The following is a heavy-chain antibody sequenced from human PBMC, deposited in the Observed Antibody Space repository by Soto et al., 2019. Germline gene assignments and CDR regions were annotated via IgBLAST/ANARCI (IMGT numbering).Heavy chain of an antibody. CDR1: GFTFSSYG. V-gene: IGHV3-23*01. CDR2: IRGNGART. J-gene: IGHJ4*02. Sequence: PGGSLRLSCAASGFTFSSYGMSWVRQAPGKGLEWVSTIRGNGARTYYVDSVKGRFTISRDNSKSTLYLQMDSLRAEDTAVYYCTKDIDDYLDTGVFDDWGQGTLVTVSS. D-gene: IGHD3-9*01. CDR3: TKDIDDYLDTGVFDD.